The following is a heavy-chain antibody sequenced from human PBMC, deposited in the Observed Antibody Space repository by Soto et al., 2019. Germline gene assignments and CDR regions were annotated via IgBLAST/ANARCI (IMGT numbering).Heavy chain of an antibody. J-gene: IGHJ5*02. CDR3: ERALQYQNWLDP. CDR2: IWSGGSNK. V-gene: IGHV3-33*01. Sequence: QVQLVESGGGVVQPGRSLRLSCAASGFTLSNYGMHWVRQAPGKGLEWVAVIWSGGSNKYYADSVKGRFTISRDNSNNPLYLQMNSLRAEDTAVYYCERALQYQNWLDPWGQGTLVTVSS. D-gene: IGHD4-4*01. CDR1: GFTLSNYG.